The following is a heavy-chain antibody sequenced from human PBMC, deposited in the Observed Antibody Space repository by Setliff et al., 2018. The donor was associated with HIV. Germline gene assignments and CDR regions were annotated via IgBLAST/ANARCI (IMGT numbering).Heavy chain of an antibody. J-gene: IGHJ3*02. CDR2: ISGYDGDT. CDR3: ARVSSFNKIIREAFDI. Sequence: ASVKVSCKASGYTFTSYGVSWVRQAPGQGLEWMGWISGYDGDTHYVQKFQGRVTMTIDPSTRTAYMEVRSLRSDDTAVYYCARVSSFNKIIREAFDIWGQGTLVTVSS. V-gene: IGHV1-18*01. CDR1: GYTFTSYG. D-gene: IGHD3-10*01.